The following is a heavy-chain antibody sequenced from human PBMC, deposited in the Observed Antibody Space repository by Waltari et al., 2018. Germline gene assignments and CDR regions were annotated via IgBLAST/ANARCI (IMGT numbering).Heavy chain of an antibody. CDR2: ISWDGGST. V-gene: IGHV3-43*01. J-gene: IGHJ4*02. Sequence: EVQLVESGGVVVQPGRSLTLSCAASGFTFDPFTLHWVLHAPGKGLEWVSLISWDGGSTYYADSVKGRFTISRDNSKNSLYLQMNSLRTEDTALYYCAKDEGLDYDILTGYFDYWGQGTLVTVSS. CDR1: GFTFDPFT. CDR3: AKDEGLDYDILTGYFDY. D-gene: IGHD3-9*01.